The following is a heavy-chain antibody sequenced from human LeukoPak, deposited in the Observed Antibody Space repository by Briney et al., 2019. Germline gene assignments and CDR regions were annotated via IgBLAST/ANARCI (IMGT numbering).Heavy chain of an antibody. Sequence: SQTLSLTCTVSGGSISSGGYYWSWIRQHPGKGLEWIGYIYYSGSTYYNPSLKSRVTISVDTSKNQFSLKLSSVTAADTAVYYCARGSLSEFDPWGQGTPVTVSS. V-gene: IGHV4-31*03. CDR2: IYYSGST. CDR1: GGSISSGGYY. D-gene: IGHD1-26*01. CDR3: ARGSLSEFDP. J-gene: IGHJ5*02.